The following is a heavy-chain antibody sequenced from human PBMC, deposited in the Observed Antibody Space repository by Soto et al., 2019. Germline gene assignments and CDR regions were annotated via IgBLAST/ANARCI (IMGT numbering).Heavy chain of an antibody. CDR3: GKSGEGAVAGTLAY. Sequence: QVQLVESGGGVVQPGRSLRLSCAASGFTFSSYGMHWVRQAPGKGLEWLAVISSDGSDKYYADSVKGRFAISRDNSRNTLYLQMNSLRAGDTAVYYCGKSGEGAVAGTLAYWGQGTLVTVSS. CDR2: ISSDGSDK. CDR1: GFTFSSYG. D-gene: IGHD6-19*01. J-gene: IGHJ4*02. V-gene: IGHV3-30*18.